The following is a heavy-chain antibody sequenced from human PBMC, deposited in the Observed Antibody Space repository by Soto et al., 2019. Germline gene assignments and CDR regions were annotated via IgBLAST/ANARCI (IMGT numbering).Heavy chain of an antibody. Sequence: QVRLVQSGAEVKKPGASVKVSCKASGYTFTSYGISWVRQAPGQGLEWMGWISAYNGNTNYAQKLQGRVTMTTDTSTSTAYMELRSLRSDDTAVYYCARDPYCSGGSCYLPYFDYWGQGTLVTVSS. CDR1: GYTFTSYG. CDR2: ISAYNGNT. J-gene: IGHJ4*02. CDR3: ARDPYCSGGSCYLPYFDY. V-gene: IGHV1-18*01. D-gene: IGHD2-15*01.